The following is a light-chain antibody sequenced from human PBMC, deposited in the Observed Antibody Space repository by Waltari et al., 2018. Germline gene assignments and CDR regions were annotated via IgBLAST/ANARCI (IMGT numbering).Light chain of an antibody. CDR3: GSYTSSSSLDVV. CDR1: SSDIGGYNY. J-gene: IGLJ3*02. Sequence: QSALTQPASVSGSPGQSITIPCTGTSSDIGGYNYVSWYQQHPGKAPKVIIYEVSKRPSGVSHRFSGSKSGNTASLTISGLQAYDEADYYCGSYTSSSSLDVVFGGGTELTVL. V-gene: IGLV2-14*03. CDR2: EVS.